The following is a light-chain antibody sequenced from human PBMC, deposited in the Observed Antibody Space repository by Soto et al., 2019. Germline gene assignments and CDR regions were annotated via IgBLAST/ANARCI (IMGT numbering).Light chain of an antibody. Sequence: DLQMTQSPSTLSASVGDRVTITCRASRRISGWLAWYQQKPGKAPNLLIYKASSLESGVPSRFSASGSGTEFTLTISSLQPVDVATYYCQHYDSYSFGGGTKVEIK. J-gene: IGKJ4*01. CDR2: KAS. CDR1: RRISGW. V-gene: IGKV1-5*03. CDR3: QHYDSYS.